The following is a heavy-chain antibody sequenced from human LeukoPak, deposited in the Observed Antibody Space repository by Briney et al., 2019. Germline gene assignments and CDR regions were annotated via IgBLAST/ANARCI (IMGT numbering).Heavy chain of an antibody. J-gene: IGHJ3*02. D-gene: IGHD2-15*01. Sequence: PGGSLRLSCAASGFTFSDYYMTWIRQAPGKGLEWVSYISNSGSTTYYADSVKGRFTISRDNAKNSLYLQMNSLRAEDTAVYYCLVGVDCSGGSCYRRDAFDIWGQGTMVTVSS. CDR2: ISNSGSTT. V-gene: IGHV3-11*01. CDR1: GFTFSDYY. CDR3: LVGVDCSGGSCYRRDAFDI.